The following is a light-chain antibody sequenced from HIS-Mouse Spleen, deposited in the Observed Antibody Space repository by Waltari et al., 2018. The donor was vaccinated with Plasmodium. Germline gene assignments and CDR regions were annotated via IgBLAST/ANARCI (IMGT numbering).Light chain of an antibody. CDR3: YSTDSSGNHRV. Sequence: SYELTPPPSVSVSPGQTARIPCSAASFPKTYSYWYQQKSGQAPVLDIYEDSKRPSGIPERFSGSSSGTMATLTISGAQVEDEADYYCYSTDSSGNHRVFGGGTKLTVL. CDR2: EDS. V-gene: IGLV3-10*01. CDR1: SFPKTY. J-gene: IGLJ3*02.